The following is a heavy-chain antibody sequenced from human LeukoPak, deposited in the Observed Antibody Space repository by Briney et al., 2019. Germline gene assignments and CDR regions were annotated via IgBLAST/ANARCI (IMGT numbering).Heavy chain of an antibody. D-gene: IGHD6-13*01. CDR1: GFTFSSYA. CDR3: ARGGIAAAGTALGY. V-gene: IGHV3-30-3*01. CDR2: ISYDGSNK. J-gene: IGHJ4*02. Sequence: GRSLRLSCAASGFTFSSYAMHWVRQAPGKGLEWVAVISYDGSNKYYADSVKGRFTISRDNSKNTLYLQMNSLRAEDTAVYYCARGGIAAAGTALGYWGQGTLVTVSS.